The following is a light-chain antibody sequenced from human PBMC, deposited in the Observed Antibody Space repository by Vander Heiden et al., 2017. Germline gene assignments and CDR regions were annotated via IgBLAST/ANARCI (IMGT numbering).Light chain of an antibody. Sequence: SYVLSHPPSLSVAPGHTARITCGGNDIGSKSVHWYQQKPGQTPVLVVYGDSDRPSGIPERFSGSSCGNTATLTISRVEAGDEADYYCQVWDSTSDLYVFGTGSKVTVL. J-gene: IGLJ1*01. CDR1: DIGSKS. CDR3: QVWDSTSDLYV. V-gene: IGLV3-21*02. CDR2: GDS.